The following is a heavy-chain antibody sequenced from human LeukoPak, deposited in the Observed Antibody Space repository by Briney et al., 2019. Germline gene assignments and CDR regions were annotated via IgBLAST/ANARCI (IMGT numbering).Heavy chain of an antibody. CDR1: AFTLTPYT. J-gene: IGHJ3*01. CDR3: SRDSSACAFDV. D-gene: IGHD6-6*01. CDR2: INTGSTTI. Sequence: GGSLRLSCAPSAFTLTPYTTHWFRQPPEKGLEWVSYINTGSTTIYYGDSVKGRFTISRDNAKNSLYLQMNSLRAEDTAVYYCSRDSSACAFDVWGQGTMVTVSS. V-gene: IGHV3-48*01.